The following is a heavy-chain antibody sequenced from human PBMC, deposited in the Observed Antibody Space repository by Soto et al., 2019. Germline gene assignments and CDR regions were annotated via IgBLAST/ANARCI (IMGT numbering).Heavy chain of an antibody. V-gene: IGHV3-73*01. CDR1: GFTFGGSA. CDR2: IRSKTNSYAT. J-gene: IGHJ4*02. D-gene: IGHD6-19*01. Sequence: VRLSCAASGFTFGGSAMHWVRQASGKGLEWVGHIRSKTNSYATAYAESVKGRFTISRDDSMNTAYLQMNSLKTEDTAVYFCTRQTDAVQWLVVPTDYNFDYWGQGTLVTVSS. CDR3: TRQTDAVQWLVVPTDYNFDY.